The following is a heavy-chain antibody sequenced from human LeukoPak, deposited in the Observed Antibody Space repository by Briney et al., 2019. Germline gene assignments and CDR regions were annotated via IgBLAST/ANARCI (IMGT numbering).Heavy chain of an antibody. Sequence: SQTLSLTCAISGDSVSSNSAAWNWIRQPPSRGLEWLGRTYYRSKWYNDYAVSVKSRITINPDTSKNQFSLQLNSVTPEDTAVYYCARGVGPLWFGELLTLDYFDYWGQGTLVTVSS. CDR1: GDSVSSNSAA. CDR3: ARGVGPLWFGELLTLDYFDY. D-gene: IGHD3-10*01. V-gene: IGHV6-1*01. CDR2: TYYRSKWYN. J-gene: IGHJ4*02.